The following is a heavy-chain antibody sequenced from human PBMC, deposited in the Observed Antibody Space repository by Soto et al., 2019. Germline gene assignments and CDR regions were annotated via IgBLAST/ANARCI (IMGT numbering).Heavy chain of an antibody. J-gene: IGHJ5*02. V-gene: IGHV3-74*01. CDR3: AKSDWFDP. CDR1: GFTFSSYW. Sequence: EVQLVESGGGSVQPGGSLRLSCAAYGFTFSSYWMHWVRQAPGKGLVWVSRIKNDGSITSYADSVKGRFTISRDNAKNTLYLQMNSLRAEDTAVYYCAKSDWFDPWGQGTLVTVSS. CDR2: IKNDGSIT.